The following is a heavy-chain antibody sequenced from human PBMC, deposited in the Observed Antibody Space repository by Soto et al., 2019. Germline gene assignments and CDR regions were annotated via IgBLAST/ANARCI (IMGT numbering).Heavy chain of an antibody. CDR2: ISGTGSTT. D-gene: IGHD3-16*01. Sequence: PGGSLRLSCAVSGLPFTSFSSSLVRKAPGTGLEWVASISGTGSTTYYGDSVTGRFTVSRDNSKNMVYLQMKSLRPEDTAVYYWARFEGGPSADGHYAMDGWGQGTTVTVSS. CDR3: ARFEGGPSADGHYAMDG. J-gene: IGHJ6*02. CDR1: GLPFTSFS. V-gene: IGHV3-23*01.